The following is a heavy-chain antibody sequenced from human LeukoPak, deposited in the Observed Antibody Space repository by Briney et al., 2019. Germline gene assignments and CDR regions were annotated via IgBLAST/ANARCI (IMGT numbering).Heavy chain of an antibody. V-gene: IGHV3-11*05. CDR2: ISSSSSYT. CDR1: GFTFSDYY. Sequence: GGSLRLSCAASGFTFSDYYMSWIRQAPGKGLEWVSYISSSSSYTNYADSVKGRFTISRDNAKNSLYLQMNSLRAEDTGVYYCARVLKLYCGGDCNYFDYWGQGTLVTVSS. D-gene: IGHD2-21*02. CDR3: ARVLKLYCGGDCNYFDY. J-gene: IGHJ4*02.